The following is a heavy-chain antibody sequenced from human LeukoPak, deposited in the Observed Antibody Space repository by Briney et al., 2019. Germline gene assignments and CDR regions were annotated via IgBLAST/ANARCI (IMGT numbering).Heavy chain of an antibody. CDR2: IYRLGNT. CDR3: AGRGQRYFRD. V-gene: IGHV4-4*08. Sequence: SETLSLTCSVSGDSITTDYWSWIRRPPGKGLEWIGYIYRLGNTDYNPSLKSRVTISVDTSKNQLSLNLSSVTAADTAVYYCAGRGQRYFRDWGQGTLVTVSS. CDR1: GDSITTDY. J-gene: IGHJ1*01.